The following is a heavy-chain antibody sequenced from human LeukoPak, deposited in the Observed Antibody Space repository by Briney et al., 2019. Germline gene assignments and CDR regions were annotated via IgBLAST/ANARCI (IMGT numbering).Heavy chain of an antibody. CDR1: GYTFTSYY. CDR2: INPSGGST. CDR3: ARGGYDSTPYYYYYKNV. Sequence: ASVKVSCKASGYTFTSYYMHWVRQAPGQGLEWMGIINPSGGSTSYAQKFQGRVTMTRDMSTSTVYMELSSLRSEDTAVYYCARGGYDSTPYYYYYKNVWGKGTTVTLSS. V-gene: IGHV1-46*01. J-gene: IGHJ6*03. D-gene: IGHD3-3*01.